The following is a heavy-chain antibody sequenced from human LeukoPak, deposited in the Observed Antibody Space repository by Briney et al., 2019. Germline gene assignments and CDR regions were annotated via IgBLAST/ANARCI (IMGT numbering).Heavy chain of an antibody. J-gene: IGHJ6*02. CDR1: GFTFSSYA. CDR3: AKDQHCSSTSCYYYYYYYGMDV. CDR2: ISGSGGST. D-gene: IGHD2-2*01. V-gene: IGHV3-23*01. Sequence: GGSLRLSCAASGFTFSSYAMSWVRQAPGKGLEWVSAISGSGGSTYYADSVKGRFTISRDNSKNTLYLQMNSLRAEDTAVYYCAKDQHCSSTSCYYYYYYYGMDVWGQGTTVTASS.